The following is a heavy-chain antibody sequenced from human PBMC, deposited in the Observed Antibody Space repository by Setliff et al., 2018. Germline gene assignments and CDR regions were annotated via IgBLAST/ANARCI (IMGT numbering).Heavy chain of an antibody. CDR1: GGPFSSYY. D-gene: IGHD3-22*01. Sequence: PSETLSLTCAVYGGPFSSYYWSWIRQPPGKGLEWIGEINHSGSTNYNPSLKSRVPISVDTSKNQFSLKLSSVTAADTAVYYCARGGPQTYYYDSSGYYLCLAASDIWGQGTMVTVSS. J-gene: IGHJ3*02. CDR2: INHSGST. V-gene: IGHV4-34*01. CDR3: ARGGPQTYYYDSSGYYLCLAASDI.